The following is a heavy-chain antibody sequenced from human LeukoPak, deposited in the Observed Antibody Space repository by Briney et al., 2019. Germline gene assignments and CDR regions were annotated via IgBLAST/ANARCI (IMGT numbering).Heavy chain of an antibody. D-gene: IGHD6-19*01. J-gene: IGHJ4*02. CDR1: GGSIGSNY. V-gene: IGHV4-59*08. CDR2: IYYTGGT. CDR3: AKYGNSGWVIDN. Sequence: SETLSLTCTVSGGSIGSNYWTWIRQPPGKGLEYIGYIYYTGGTNYNPSLKSRVTISVDTSKNQFSLKLTSVAAADTAVYFCAKYGNSGWVIDNWGQGTLVTVSS.